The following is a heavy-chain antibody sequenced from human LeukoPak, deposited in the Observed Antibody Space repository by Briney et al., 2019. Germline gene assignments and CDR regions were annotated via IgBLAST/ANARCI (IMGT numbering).Heavy chain of an antibody. J-gene: IGHJ2*01. V-gene: IGHV4-30-4*01. CDR1: GGSISSGDYY. D-gene: IGHD6-13*01. CDR2: IYYSGST. CDR3: ARDPGAMAAAVPHWYFDL. Sequence: SQTPSLTCTVSGGSISSGDYYWSWIRQPPGKGLEWIGYIYYSGSTYYNPSLKSRVTISVDTSKNQFSLKLSSVTAADTAVYYCARDPGAMAAAVPHWYFDLWGRGTLVTVSS.